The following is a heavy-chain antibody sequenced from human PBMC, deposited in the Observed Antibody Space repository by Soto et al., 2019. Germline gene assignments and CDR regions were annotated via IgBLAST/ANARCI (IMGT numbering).Heavy chain of an antibody. J-gene: IGHJ3*02. D-gene: IGHD6-13*01. CDR3: ASGAIAGAGTSRAFDM. V-gene: IGHV4-34*01. Sequence: SETLSLTCAVYGGSFSGYYWSWIRQPPGKGLEWIGEINHSGSTNYNPSLKSRVTISVDTSKNQFSLKLSSVTAADTAVYYCASGAIAGAGTSRAFDMWGQGTMVTVSS. CDR2: INHSGST. CDR1: GGSFSGYY.